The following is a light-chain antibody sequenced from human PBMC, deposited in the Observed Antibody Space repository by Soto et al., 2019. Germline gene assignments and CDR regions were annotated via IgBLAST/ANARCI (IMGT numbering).Light chain of an antibody. J-gene: IGLJ1*01. Sequence: QSALTQPRSVSGSPGQSVTISCTGTSSDVGGYNYVSWYQQHPGKAPKLMIYDVSKRPSGVPDRFSGSKSGNTASLTISGLQAEGEADYYCCSNAGSYVFGTGTKVTVL. CDR2: DVS. CDR3: CSNAGSYV. CDR1: SSDVGGYNY. V-gene: IGLV2-11*01.